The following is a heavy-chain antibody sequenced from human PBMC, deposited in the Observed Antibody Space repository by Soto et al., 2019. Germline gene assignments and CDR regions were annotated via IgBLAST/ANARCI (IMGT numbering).Heavy chain of an antibody. Sequence: PSETLSLTCTVSGGSISSGGYYWSWIRQHPGKGLEWIGYIYYSGSTYYNPSLKSRVTISVDTSKNQFSLKLSSVTAADTAVYYCARDCPLSGYSSAFDAFDIWGQGTMDTVSS. J-gene: IGHJ3*02. CDR2: IYYSGST. CDR1: GGSISSGGYY. V-gene: IGHV4-31*03. CDR3: ARDCPLSGYSSAFDAFDI. D-gene: IGHD6-19*01.